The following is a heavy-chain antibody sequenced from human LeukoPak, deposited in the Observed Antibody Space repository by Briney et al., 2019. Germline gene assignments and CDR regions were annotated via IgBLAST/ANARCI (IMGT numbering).Heavy chain of an antibody. D-gene: IGHD5-24*01. J-gene: IGHJ6*03. CDR3: ARVVAAHQWGEMATIWIVGPNYYYYYMDV. Sequence: GGSLRLSCAASGFTFSSYSMNWVRQAPGKGLEWVSYISSSSSTIYYADSVKGRFTISRDNAKNSLYLQMNSLRAEDTAVYYCARVVAAHQWGEMATIWIVGPNYYYYYMDVWGKGTTVTVSS. CDR1: GFTFSSYS. V-gene: IGHV3-48*01. CDR2: ISSSSSTI.